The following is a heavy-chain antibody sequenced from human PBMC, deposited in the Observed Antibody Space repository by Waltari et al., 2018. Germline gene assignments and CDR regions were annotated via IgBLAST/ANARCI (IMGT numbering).Heavy chain of an antibody. J-gene: IGHJ4*02. V-gene: IGHV3-74*01. Sequence: EVQLVESGGGLVQPGGSLRLSCAASGFIFSSYWMHWVRQAPGKGLVWVSRLKDDGSGTTYADSVKGRFSSSRDNAKNTLYLQMNSLRAEDTAVYYCAREYSNSRYFDYWGPGTLVTVSS. CDR2: LKDDGSGT. CDR1: GFIFSSYW. CDR3: AREYSNSRYFDY. D-gene: IGHD6-6*01.